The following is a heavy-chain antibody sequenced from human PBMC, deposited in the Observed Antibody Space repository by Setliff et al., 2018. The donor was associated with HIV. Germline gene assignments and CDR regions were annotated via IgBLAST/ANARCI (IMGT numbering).Heavy chain of an antibody. CDR3: VKEDITYDS. V-gene: IGHV3-30*02. D-gene: IGHD2-15*01. Sequence: GGSLRLSCAASGFIFSRYGMHWVRQAPGKGLDWVAFIRYDGSYAYYADSVKGRFSVSRDNSKNMLYLQMNSLRPEDTAVYYCVKEDITYDSWGQGTLVTVSS. CDR2: IRYDGSYA. J-gene: IGHJ4*02. CDR1: GFIFSRYG.